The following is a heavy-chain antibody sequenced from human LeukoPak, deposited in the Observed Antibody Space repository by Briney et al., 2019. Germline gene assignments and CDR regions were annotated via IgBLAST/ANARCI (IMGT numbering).Heavy chain of an antibody. CDR1: GGSFSGYY. CDR3: ARGWRGYTYGFFDY. D-gene: IGHD5-18*01. J-gene: IGHJ4*02. CDR2: IYTSGST. V-gene: IGHV4-59*01. Sequence: SETLSLTCAVYGGSFSGYYWTWIRQPPGKGLEWIGYIYTSGSTNYNPSLKSRVTISVDTSKNQFSLKLRSVTAADTAVYYCARGWRGYTYGFFDYWGQGTLVTVSS.